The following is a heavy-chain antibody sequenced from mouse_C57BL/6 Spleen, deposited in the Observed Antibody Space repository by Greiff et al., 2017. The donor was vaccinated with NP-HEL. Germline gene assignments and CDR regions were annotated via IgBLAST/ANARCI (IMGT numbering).Heavy chain of an antibody. CDR1: AFSLTSYG. D-gene: IGHD1-1*01. V-gene: IGHV2-2*01. J-gene: IGHJ4*01. CDR3: ARKDGSSLYYYAMDY. Sequence: QVQLQQSRPRLLQPSQSLSITCPVSAFSLTSYGVHWVRQSPGRGLEWLGVIWSGGSTDYRAAFISRLSISKDNSKSQVFFKMNSLQADDTAIYYCARKDGSSLYYYAMDYWGQGTSVTVSS. CDR2: IWSGGST.